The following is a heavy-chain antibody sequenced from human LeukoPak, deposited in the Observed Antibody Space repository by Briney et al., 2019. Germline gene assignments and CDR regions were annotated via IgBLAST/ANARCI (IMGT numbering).Heavy chain of an antibody. D-gene: IGHD1-1*01. J-gene: IGHJ5*02. CDR1: GGSISSYR. CDR2: IYTSGNT. CDR3: VTSYQAKNAPYDL. V-gene: IGHV4-4*09. Sequence: SETLSLTCTVFGGSISSYRWSWVRQPPGKGLELIGYIYTSGNTDYNSSLKRRLTMSVDTSKNQVSMELRFLTAADTAIYYCVTSYQAKNAPYDLWGQGTLVTVSS.